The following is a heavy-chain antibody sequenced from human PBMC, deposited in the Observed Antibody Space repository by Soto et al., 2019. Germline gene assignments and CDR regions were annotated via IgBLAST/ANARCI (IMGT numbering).Heavy chain of an antibody. D-gene: IGHD3-10*01. J-gene: IGHJ4*02. CDR2: IKQDGSEK. CDR1: GFTFSSYW. Sequence: PGGSLRLSCAASGFTFSSYWMSWVRQAPGKGLEWVANIKQDGSEKYYVDSVKGRFTISKDNAKNSLYLQMNSLRAEDTAVYYCARDNLDHESYYYGSGSYYYFDYWGQGTLVTVPS. CDR3: ARDNLDHESYYYGSGSYYYFDY. V-gene: IGHV3-7*01.